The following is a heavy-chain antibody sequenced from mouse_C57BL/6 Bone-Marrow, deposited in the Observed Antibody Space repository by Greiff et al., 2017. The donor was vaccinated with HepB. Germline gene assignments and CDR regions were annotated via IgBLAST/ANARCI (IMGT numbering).Heavy chain of an antibody. CDR2: IDPNSGGT. J-gene: IGHJ2*01. CDR1: GYTFTSYW. V-gene: IGHV1-72*01. D-gene: IGHD1-1*01. CDR3: AREWDYDYGSSGYFDY. Sequence: QVQLQQPGAELVKPGASVKLSCKASGYTFTSYWMHWVKQRPGRGLEWIGRIDPNSGGTKYNEKFKSKATLTVDKPSSTAYMKRSSLTSEDSAVDYCAREWDYDYGSSGYFDYWGQGTTLTVSS.